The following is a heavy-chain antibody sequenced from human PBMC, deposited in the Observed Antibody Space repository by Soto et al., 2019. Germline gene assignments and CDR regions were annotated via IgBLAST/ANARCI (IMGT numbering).Heavy chain of an antibody. CDR2: ISSSSSYI. Sequence: GGSLRLSCAASGFTFSSYSMNWVRQAPGKGLEWVSSISSSSSYIYYTDSVKGRFTISRDNAKNSLYLQMNSLRAEDTAVYYCARGGSRGRDYWGQGTLVTVSS. V-gene: IGHV3-21*01. J-gene: IGHJ4*02. CDR3: ARGGSRGRDY. CDR1: GFTFSSYS. D-gene: IGHD3-10*01.